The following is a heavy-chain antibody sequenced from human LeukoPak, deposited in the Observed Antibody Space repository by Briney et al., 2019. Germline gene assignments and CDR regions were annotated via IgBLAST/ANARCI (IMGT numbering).Heavy chain of an antibody. J-gene: IGHJ4*02. D-gene: IGHD6-19*01. V-gene: IGHV4-38-2*02. CDR1: DYSISSDYY. Sequence: SETLSLTCTVSDYSISSDYYWGWIRQPPGKGLEWIGSIYHSGSTYYNPSLKSRVTISVDTSKNQFSLKLSSVTAADTAVYYCARSPLGGSGWYFDYWGQGTLVTVSS. CDR3: ARSPLGGSGWYFDY. CDR2: IYHSGST.